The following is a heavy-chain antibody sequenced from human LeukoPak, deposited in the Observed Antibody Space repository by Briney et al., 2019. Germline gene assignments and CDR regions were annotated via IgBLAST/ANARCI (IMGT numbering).Heavy chain of an antibody. CDR3: ASARSSSGYSYGLGVYYFDY. CDR1: GGSISSYY. Sequence: PSETLSLTCTVSGGSISSYYWSRIRQPPGKGLEWLGYIYYIGSTNYNPSLKSRVTISVDTSKNQFSLKLSSVTAADTAVYYCASARSSSGYSYGLGVYYFDYWGQGTLVAVSS. J-gene: IGHJ4*02. D-gene: IGHD5-18*01. CDR2: IYYIGST. V-gene: IGHV4-59*08.